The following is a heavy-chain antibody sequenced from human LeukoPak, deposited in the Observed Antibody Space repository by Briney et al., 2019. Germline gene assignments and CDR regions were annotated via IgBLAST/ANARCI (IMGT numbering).Heavy chain of an antibody. Sequence: SETLSLTCTVSGVSLSSDKYYWTWIRQRPGKGLEWIGHIYYSGITSFNPSLKSRVSMSMDTSKSQFSLKLTSVTAADTAVYYCATPYCGAISCLDVFDVWGQGTVVTVSS. CDR2: IYYSGIT. J-gene: IGHJ3*01. V-gene: IGHV4-31*03. CDR1: GVSLSSDKYY. CDR3: ATPYCGAISCLDVFDV. D-gene: IGHD2-21*01.